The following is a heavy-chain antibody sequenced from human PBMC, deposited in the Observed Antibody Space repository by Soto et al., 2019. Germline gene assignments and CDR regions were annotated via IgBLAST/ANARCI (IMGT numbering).Heavy chain of an antibody. V-gene: IGHV4-30-4*08. Sequence: TVAGGYIRDLGYYWSRIRQPPGKGLEWIGYIYYSGSTYYNPSLKSRVTISVDTSKNLFSLKLSSVTAADTAVYYCARGHDYGDYLGMGTVDYWGQGTLVTVSS. D-gene: IGHD4-17*01. CDR3: ARGHDYGDYLGMGTVDY. CDR1: GGYIRDLGYY. J-gene: IGHJ4*02. CDR2: IYYSGST.